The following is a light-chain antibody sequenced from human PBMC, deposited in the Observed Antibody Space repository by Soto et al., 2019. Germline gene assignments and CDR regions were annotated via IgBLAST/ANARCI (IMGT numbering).Light chain of an antibody. CDR2: FGS. Sequence: DIVMTQSPLSLPVTPGEPASISCSSSQSLLQSNGYNYLDWYLQKPGQSPQLLIYFGSYRASGVPDRFSGSGSGTDFTLKIRRVEAEDVGVYYCMQSQQSPPMFCQGTKVEI. CDR3: MQSQQSPPM. J-gene: IGKJ1*01. V-gene: IGKV2-28*01. CDR1: QSLLQSNGYNY.